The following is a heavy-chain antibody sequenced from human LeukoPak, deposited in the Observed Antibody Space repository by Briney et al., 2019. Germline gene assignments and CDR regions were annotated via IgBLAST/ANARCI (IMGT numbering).Heavy chain of an antibody. V-gene: IGHV3-23*01. J-gene: IGHJ5*02. CDR3: AKPGYGDSTWGWFDP. D-gene: IGHD4-17*01. CDR2: ISGSGGST. Sequence: PGGSLRLSCAASGFTFSSYAMSWVRQAPGKGLEWVSAISGSGGSTYYADSVKGRFTISRDNSKNTLYLQMNSLRAEDTAVYYCAKPGYGDSTWGWFDPWGQGTLVTVSS. CDR1: GFTFSSYA.